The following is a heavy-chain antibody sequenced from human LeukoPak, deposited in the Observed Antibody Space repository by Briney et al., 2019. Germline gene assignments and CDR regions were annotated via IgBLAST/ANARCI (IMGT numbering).Heavy chain of an antibody. V-gene: IGHV3-48*03. CDR3: ARDRGSDWYDGFDI. CDR2: ITSSGSTI. D-gene: IGHD6-19*01. CDR1: GFTFNSYE. Sequence: GGSLRLSCAASGFTFNSYEMRWVRHAPGKGLECVSYITSSGSTIYYADSVKGRFTISRDNAKSSLYLQMNSLRAEDTAVYYCARDRGSDWYDGFDIWGQGTMVTVSS. J-gene: IGHJ3*02.